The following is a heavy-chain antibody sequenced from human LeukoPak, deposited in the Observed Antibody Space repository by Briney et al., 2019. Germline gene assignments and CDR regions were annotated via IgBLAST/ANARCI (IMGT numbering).Heavy chain of an antibody. V-gene: IGHV3-23*01. CDR3: AKDGSGSYYHGGFDY. J-gene: IGHJ4*02. CDR1: GFTFSTYA. CDR2: ISGSGSGT. D-gene: IGHD1-26*01. Sequence: PGGSLRLSCVASGFTFSTYAMSWVRQPPGKGLEWVSAISGSGSGTYYADSVKGRFTISRDNSKNTLYLQMNSLRAEDTALYYCAKDGSGSYYHGGFDYWGQGTLVTVSS.